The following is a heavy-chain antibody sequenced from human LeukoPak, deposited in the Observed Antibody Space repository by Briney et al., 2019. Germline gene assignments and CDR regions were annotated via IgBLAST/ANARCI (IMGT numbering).Heavy chain of an antibody. D-gene: IGHD2-2*01. CDR2: INPNSGGT. J-gene: IGHJ4*02. CDR3: ARGARVVVPAAIRD. CDR1: GYTFTGYY. Sequence: ASVEVSCKASGYTFTGYYMHWVRQAPGQGLEWMGWINPNSGGTNYAQKFQGRVTMTRDTSISTAYMELSRLRSDDTAVYYCARGARVVVPAAIRDWGQGTLVTVSS. V-gene: IGHV1-2*02.